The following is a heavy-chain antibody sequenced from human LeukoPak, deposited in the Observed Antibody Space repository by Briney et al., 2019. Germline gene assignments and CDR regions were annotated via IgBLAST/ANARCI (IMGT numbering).Heavy chain of an antibody. D-gene: IGHD3-3*01. CDR3: AREKLRFLEWLQHYYYYYGMDV. CDR2: INPNSGGT. Sequence: ASVKVSCKASGYTFTGYYMHWVRQAPGQGLEWMGWINPNSGGTNYAQKFQGRVTMTRDTSTSTVYMELSSLRSEDTAVYYCAREKLRFLEWLQHYYYYYGMDVWGQGTTVTVSS. CDR1: GYTFTGYY. V-gene: IGHV1-2*02. J-gene: IGHJ6*02.